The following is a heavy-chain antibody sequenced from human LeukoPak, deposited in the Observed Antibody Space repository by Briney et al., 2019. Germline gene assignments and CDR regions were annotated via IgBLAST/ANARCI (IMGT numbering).Heavy chain of an antibody. Sequence: GGSLRLSCAASGFTFSSYETNWVRQALGKGLEWVSYISSSGSTIYYADSVKGRFTISRDNAKNSLYLQMNSLRAADTAIYYCERDRAMQGLPFHYWGQGTLVTVSS. CDR3: ERDRAMQGLPFHY. D-gene: IGHD2-15*01. V-gene: IGHV3-48*03. J-gene: IGHJ4*02. CDR1: GFTFSSYE. CDR2: ISSSGSTI.